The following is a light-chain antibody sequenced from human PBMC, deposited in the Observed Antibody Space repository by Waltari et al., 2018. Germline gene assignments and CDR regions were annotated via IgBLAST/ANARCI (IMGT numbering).Light chain of an antibody. CDR2: WAS. CDR1: QSVFHTNNKNY. J-gene: IGKJ4*01. Sequence: DIVMTQSPDSLAVSLGARATISCKSSQSVFHTNNKNYLAWYQQKPGQPPRLLFYWASTRESGVPDRFSGSGSGTDFTLAISSLQAEDVAIYFCQQYYSSPLTFGGGTKVEIK. V-gene: IGKV4-1*01. CDR3: QQYYSSPLT.